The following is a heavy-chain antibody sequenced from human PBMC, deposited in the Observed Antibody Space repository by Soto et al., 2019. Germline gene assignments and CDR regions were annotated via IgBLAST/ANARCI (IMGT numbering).Heavy chain of an antibody. CDR1: GFTFSRYP. V-gene: IGHV3-23*01. J-gene: IGHJ4*02. Sequence: PGGSLRLSCVASGFTFSRYPMAWVRQAPGKGLEWVSAISGGGGSPYSADSVKGRFTISRDNSKNTLYLHMNSLRADDTAADYCAKWHTYNHDDLAFSVFDCWGRGIQVTVSS. CDR2: ISGGGGSP. CDR3: AKWHTYNHDDLAFSVFDC. D-gene: IGHD1-20*01.